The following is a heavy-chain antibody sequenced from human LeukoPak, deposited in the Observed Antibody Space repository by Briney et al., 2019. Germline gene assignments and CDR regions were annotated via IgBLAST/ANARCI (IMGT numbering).Heavy chain of an antibody. Sequence: GGSLRLSCAASGFSFGSYWLHWVRQAPGKGLVWVSHIKSDGSSTSYADSVKGRFTISRDNAKNTLYLQMNSLRAEDTAVYYCARDYSYAMDVWGQGTTVTVSS. CDR3: ARDYSYAMDV. CDR1: GFSFGSYW. V-gene: IGHV3-74*01. J-gene: IGHJ6*02. CDR2: IKSDGSST.